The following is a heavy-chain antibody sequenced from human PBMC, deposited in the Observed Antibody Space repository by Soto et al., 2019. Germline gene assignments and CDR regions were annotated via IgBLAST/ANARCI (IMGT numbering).Heavy chain of an antibody. V-gene: IGHV3-23*01. Sequence: PGGSLRLSCAASEFTFSNYAMSWVRQAPGKGLEWVSVISGSGGGTYYADSVKGRFIISRDNSKNTLYLQMNSLRAEDTAIYYSAKDGYDFWSGPANVWGKGTTVTVSS. CDR3: AKDGYDFWSGPANV. CDR2: ISGSGGGT. J-gene: IGHJ6*04. CDR1: EFTFSNYA. D-gene: IGHD3-3*01.